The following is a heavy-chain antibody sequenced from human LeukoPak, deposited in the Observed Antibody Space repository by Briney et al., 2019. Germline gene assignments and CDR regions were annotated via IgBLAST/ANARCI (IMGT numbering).Heavy chain of an antibody. V-gene: IGHV1-8*01. CDR1: GYTFTSYD. J-gene: IGHJ4*02. CDR2: MSPSSSNT. CDR3: ARGITAGFDY. Sequence: GALVKFSCKASGYTFTSYDINWVRQATGQGLEWMGWMSPSSSNTGYVQKFQGRVSMTWDTSISTAYMELTNLKSEDTAVYYCARGITAGFDYLGQGTLVTVSS. D-gene: IGHD6-13*01.